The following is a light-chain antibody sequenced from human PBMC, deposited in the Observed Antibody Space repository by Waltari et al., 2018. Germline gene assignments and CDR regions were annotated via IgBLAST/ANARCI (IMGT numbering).Light chain of an antibody. CDR2: LGS. CDR1: QSLLDSNEYNY. Sequence: DIVMPQSPLSLSVTPGEPASISCRSSQSLLDSNEYNYLDWYLQKPGQSPQILIYLGSNRASGVPDRFSGSGSGTDFTLKISRVEAEDAGIYYCMEALQSVTFGQGTRLEIK. CDR3: MEALQSVT. J-gene: IGKJ5*01. V-gene: IGKV2-28*01.